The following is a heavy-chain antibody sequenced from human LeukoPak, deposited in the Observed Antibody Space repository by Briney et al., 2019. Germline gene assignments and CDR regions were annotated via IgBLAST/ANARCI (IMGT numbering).Heavy chain of an antibody. J-gene: IGHJ5*02. CDR3: ARGYCSSTSCYTHWFDP. CDR2: IYYSGST. D-gene: IGHD2-2*02. V-gene: IGHV4-31*03. Sequence: SQTLSLTCTVSGGSISSGGYYWSWIRQHPGKGLEWIGYIYYSGSTYYNPSLKSRVTISVDTSKNQFSLKLSSVTAADTAVYYCARGYCSSTSCYTHWFDPWGQGTLVTVS. CDR1: GGSISSGGYY.